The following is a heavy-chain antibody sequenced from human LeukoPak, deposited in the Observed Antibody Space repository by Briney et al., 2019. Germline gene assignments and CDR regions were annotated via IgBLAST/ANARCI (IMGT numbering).Heavy chain of an antibody. V-gene: IGHV4-34*01. J-gene: IGHJ6*02. CDR2: INHSGST. CDR3: ARGPPAKPGTGYSYGMDV. D-gene: IGHD1-14*01. CDR1: GGSFSGYY. Sequence: SETLSLTCAVYGGSFSGYYWSWIRQPPGKGLEWIGEINHSGSTNYNPSLKSRVTISVDMSKNQFSLKLSSVTAADTAVYYCARGPPAKPGTGYSYGMDVWGQGTTVTVSS.